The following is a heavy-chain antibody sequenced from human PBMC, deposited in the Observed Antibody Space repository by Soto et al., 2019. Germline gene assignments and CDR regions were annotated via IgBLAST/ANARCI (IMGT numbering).Heavy chain of an antibody. Sequence: SETLSLTCTVSGGSISSSSYYWGWIRQPPGKGLEWIGSIYYSGSTYYNPSLKSRVTISVDTSKNQFSLKLSSVTAADTAVYYCARRGYSSPSDYFDYWGQGTLVTVSS. J-gene: IGHJ4*02. CDR1: GGSISSSSYY. CDR3: ARRGYSSPSDYFDY. V-gene: IGHV4-39*01. D-gene: IGHD6-6*01. CDR2: IYYSGST.